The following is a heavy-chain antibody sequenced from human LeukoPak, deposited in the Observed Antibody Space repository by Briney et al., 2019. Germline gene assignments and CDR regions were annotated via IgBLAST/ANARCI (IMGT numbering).Heavy chain of an antibody. Sequence: GGSLRLSCAASGFTFDDYAMHWVRQAPGKNLEWVSLISGDGGSTYYADSVKGRFTISRDNSKNSLYLQMNSLRTEDTALCYCAKDIYYDIGILDYWGQGTLVTVSS. J-gene: IGHJ4*02. V-gene: IGHV3-43*02. CDR2: ISGDGGST. CDR3: AKDIYYDIGILDY. D-gene: IGHD3-22*01. CDR1: GFTFDDYA.